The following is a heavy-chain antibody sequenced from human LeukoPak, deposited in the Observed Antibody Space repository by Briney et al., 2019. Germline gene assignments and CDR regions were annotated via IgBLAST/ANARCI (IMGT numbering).Heavy chain of an antibody. D-gene: IGHD3-10*01. CDR2: IYYSGST. Sequence: PSETLSLTCTVSGGSISSYYWSWIRQPPGKGLEWIGYIYYSGSTNYNPSLKSRVTISVDTSKNQFSLKLSSVTAADTAVYYCASHYGSGSYYYYYMDVWGKGTTVTVSS. V-gene: IGHV4-59*01. J-gene: IGHJ6*03. CDR1: GGSISSYY. CDR3: ASHYGSGSYYYYYMDV.